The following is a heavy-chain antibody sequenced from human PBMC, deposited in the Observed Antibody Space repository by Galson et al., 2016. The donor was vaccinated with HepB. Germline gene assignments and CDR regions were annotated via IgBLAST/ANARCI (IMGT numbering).Heavy chain of an antibody. Sequence: SVKVSCKASGYTLSNYDLHWVRQAPGQRFQWMGRINAGNGKVEYSWKFQGRVTITSDTSASTAYMELSSLRSEDTAVYYCAKEGGSSWSFYYYGMDVWGQGTTVTVSS. D-gene: IGHD6-13*01. CDR1: GYTLSNYD. CDR3: AKEGGSSWSFYYYGMDV. CDR2: INAGNGKV. V-gene: IGHV1-3*01. J-gene: IGHJ6*02.